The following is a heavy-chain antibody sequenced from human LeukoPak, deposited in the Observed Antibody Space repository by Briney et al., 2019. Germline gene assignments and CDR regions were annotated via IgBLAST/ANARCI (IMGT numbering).Heavy chain of an antibody. D-gene: IGHD2-15*01. CDR3: ARDDRYCGVGSCYGKTFDY. V-gene: IGHV3-48*03. J-gene: IGHJ4*02. CDR2: ISGSGSTI. CDR1: GFTFSNYE. Sequence: QPGGSLRLSCAASGFTFSNYEMNWVRQAPGKGLEWVSYISGSGSTIYHADSVKGRFTISRDDAKNSLYLQMNSLRAEDTAVYYCARDDRYCGVGSCYGKTFDYWGQGTLVNVSS.